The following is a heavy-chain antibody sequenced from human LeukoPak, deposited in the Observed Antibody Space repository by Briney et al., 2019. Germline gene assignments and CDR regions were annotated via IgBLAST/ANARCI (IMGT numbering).Heavy chain of an antibody. CDR3: VCPVGFDGLGY. D-gene: IGHD5-24*01. CDR1: GHRFTSYW. V-gene: IGHV5-10-1*01. Sequence: GESLKISCKGSGHRFTSYWISWVRQMPGKGLEWMGRIDPSDSYTNYSPSFQGHVTISADKSISTAYLQWSSLRASDTAMYYCVCPVGFDGLGYWGQGTLVTVSS. CDR2: IDPSDSYT. J-gene: IGHJ4*02.